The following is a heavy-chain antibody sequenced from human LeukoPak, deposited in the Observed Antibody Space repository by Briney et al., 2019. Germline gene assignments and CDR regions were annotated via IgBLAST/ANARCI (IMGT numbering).Heavy chain of an antibody. V-gene: IGHV3-21*01. Sequence: PGGSLRLSCAASGFTFNTYSLIWVRQAPGKGLEWVSSISGSSTYIFCADSVKGRFTISRDNAKNSLYLQMNSLRAEDTAVYYCARLPAYCSSISCYYDYWGQGTLVTVSS. CDR2: ISGSSTYI. CDR1: GFTFNTYS. CDR3: ARLPAYCSSISCYYDY. D-gene: IGHD2-2*01. J-gene: IGHJ4*02.